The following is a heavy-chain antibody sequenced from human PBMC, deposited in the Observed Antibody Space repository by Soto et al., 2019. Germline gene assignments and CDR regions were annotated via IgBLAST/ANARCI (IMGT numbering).Heavy chain of an antibody. D-gene: IGHD3-22*01. Sequence: QVQLVQSGAEVKKPGSSVKVSCKASGGTFSSYTISWVRQAPGQGLEWMGRIIPILGIANYAQKFQGRVTITADKYTSTAYMELSSLRSEDTTVYYCATDRYDSSGYDAFDIWGQGTMVTVSS. CDR3: ATDRYDSSGYDAFDI. V-gene: IGHV1-69*02. CDR2: IIPILGIA. CDR1: GGTFSSYT. J-gene: IGHJ3*02.